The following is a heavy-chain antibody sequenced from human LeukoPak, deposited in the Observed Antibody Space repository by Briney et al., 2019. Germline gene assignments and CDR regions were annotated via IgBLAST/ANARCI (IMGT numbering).Heavy chain of an antibody. CDR2: ISGNGGST. CDR1: GFTFSNFG. J-gene: IGHJ4*02. D-gene: IGHD2-2*01. CDR3: VKEHCSSTSCFYFDY. Sequence: GGSLRLSCAASGFTFSNFGMHWVRQAPGKGLEYVSAISGNGGSTHYADSVKGRFTISRDNSKNTLYLQMTSLKAEDTAVYYCVKEHCSSTSCFYFDYWGQGTLVTVSS. V-gene: IGHV3-64D*06.